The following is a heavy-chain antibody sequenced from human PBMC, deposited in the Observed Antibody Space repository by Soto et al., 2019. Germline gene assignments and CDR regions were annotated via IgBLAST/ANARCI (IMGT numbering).Heavy chain of an antibody. CDR2: IFWDDDK. J-gene: IGHJ6*02. V-gene: IGHV2-5*02. CDR1: GFSLSTSGVG. CDR3: THHGYYSYGMDV. Sequence: QITLKESGPTLVKPTQTLTLTCTFSGFSLSTSGVGVGWIRQPPGKALEWLALIFWDDDKRHSPSLKSRLTITKDTSKNQVVLTMTNMDPVDAATYYCTHHGYYSYGMDVWGQGTTVTVSS.